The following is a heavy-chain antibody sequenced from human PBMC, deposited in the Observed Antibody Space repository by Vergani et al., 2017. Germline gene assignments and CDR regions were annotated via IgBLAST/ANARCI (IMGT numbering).Heavy chain of an antibody. V-gene: IGHV3-23*01. CDR2: ISGHGVRT. CDR1: GFTFNNSA. CDR3: ARSIGYCTIYSCRPYYFDL. D-gene: IGHD2-8*01. Sequence: EVHLLESGGGQVEAGGSLRLSCVASGFTFNNSAMSWVRQTSGKGLEWVSAISGHGVRTYYADSVKGRFTISRDNSKNTVYLQMNSLKAEDRATYYCARSIGYCTIYSCRPYYFDLWGQGTLVTVSS. J-gene: IGHJ4*02.